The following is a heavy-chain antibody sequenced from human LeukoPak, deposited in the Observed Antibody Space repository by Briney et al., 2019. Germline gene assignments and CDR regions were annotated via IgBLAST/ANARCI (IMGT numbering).Heavy chain of an antibody. J-gene: IGHJ5*02. D-gene: IGHD1-7*01. V-gene: IGHV1-3*01. CDR2: INAGNGNT. Sequence: ASVKVSCKASGYTFTSYAMHWVRQAPGQRLEWMGWINAGNGNTKYSQKFQGRVTITRDTSASTAYMELSSLRSEDTAVYYCAGGPGRATTNWFDPWGQGTLVTVSS. CDR3: AGGPGRATTNWFDP. CDR1: GYTFTSYA.